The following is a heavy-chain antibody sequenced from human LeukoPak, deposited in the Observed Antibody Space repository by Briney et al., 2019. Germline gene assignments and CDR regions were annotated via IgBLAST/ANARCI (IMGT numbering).Heavy chain of an antibody. J-gene: IGHJ4*02. CDR3: ARGSAQIAEDYFDH. CDR2: ISPASNTI. D-gene: IGHD6-13*01. V-gene: IGHV3-48*02. CDR1: GFAFNTYA. Sequence: GGSLRLSCITSGFAFNTYAMHWVRQAPGKGLEWISYISPASNTIYYADSVKGRFTISRDNAKNSVFLQMSSLRDEDTAVYYCARGSAQIAEDYFDHWGQGILVTVSS.